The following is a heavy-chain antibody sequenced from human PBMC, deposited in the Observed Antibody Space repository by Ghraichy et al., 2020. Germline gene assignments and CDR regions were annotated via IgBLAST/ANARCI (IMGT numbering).Heavy chain of an antibody. CDR1: GFTFSSHG. CDR2: ISYVGDDT. CDR3: AKAGVAHSSGYYRWFDP. D-gene: IGHD3-22*01. V-gene: IGHV3-30*18. J-gene: IGHJ5*02. Sequence: LSLTCAASGFTFSSHGMHWVRQAPGKGLEWVALISYVGDDTFYVDSVKGRFTISRDNSKNTLFLQMDSLRPEDTAVYYCAKAGVAHSSGYYRWFDPWGQGTPGTFSS.